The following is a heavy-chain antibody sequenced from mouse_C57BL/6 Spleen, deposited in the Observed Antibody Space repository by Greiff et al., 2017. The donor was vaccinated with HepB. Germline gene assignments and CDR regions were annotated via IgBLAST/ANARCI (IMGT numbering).Heavy chain of an antibody. CDR3: ARNPPLLREYYFDY. CDR1: GFSLTSYG. J-gene: IGHJ2*01. D-gene: IGHD1-1*01. V-gene: IGHV2-2*01. Sequence: VMLVESGPGLVQPSQSLSITCTVSGFSLTSYGVHWVRQSPGKGLEWLGVIWSGGSTDYNAAFISRLSISKDNSKSQVFFKMNSLQADDTAIYYCARNPPLLREYYFDYWGQGTTLTVSS. CDR2: IWSGGST.